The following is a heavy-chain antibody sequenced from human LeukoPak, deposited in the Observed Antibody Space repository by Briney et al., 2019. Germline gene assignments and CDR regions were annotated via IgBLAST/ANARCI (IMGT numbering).Heavy chain of an antibody. CDR2: IIPIFGTA. V-gene: IGHV1-69*05. Sequence: SVKVSCRVSVGTFSSYAISWVRRAPRQGLEWMGGIIPIFGTANYAQKFQVRVTITTDESTSTAYMELSSLRSEDTAVYYCSSGGLVMPYYYYYYMDVWVKGATVTVSS. CDR3: SSGGLVMPYYYYYYMDV. CDR1: VGTFSSYA. D-gene: IGHD3/OR15-3a*01. J-gene: IGHJ6*03.